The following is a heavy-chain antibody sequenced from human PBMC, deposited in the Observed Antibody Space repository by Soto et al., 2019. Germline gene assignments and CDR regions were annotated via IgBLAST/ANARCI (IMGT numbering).Heavy chain of an antibody. CDR1: GFTFDNYA. V-gene: IGHV3-23*01. CDR2: ISGSGTSV. J-gene: IGHJ4*02. CDR3: ARGGAITFGGVVELAY. Sequence: EVQLLESGGALVQPGGSLRLSCAASGFTFDNYAMSWVRQAPGKGLEWVSAISGSGTSVYYADSVKVRFTISRDNSRNTLYLQINSLRVEDTAVYYCARGGAITFGGVVELAYWGQGALVTVSS. D-gene: IGHD3-16*02.